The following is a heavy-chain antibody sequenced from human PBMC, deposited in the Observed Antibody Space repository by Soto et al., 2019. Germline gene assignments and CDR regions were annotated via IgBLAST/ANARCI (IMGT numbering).Heavy chain of an antibody. D-gene: IGHD2-2*01. CDR1: GGSISNDY. J-gene: IGHJ5*02. V-gene: IGHV4-59*08. Sequence: TSETLSLTCTVSGGSISNDYWSWIRQPPGKGLEWIGYIYYTGSTNYNPSLRSRVTISVDTSKNQFSLKLNSVTAADTAVYYCARGSSSKFDPWGQGTLVT. CDR2: IYYTGST. CDR3: ARGSSSKFDP.